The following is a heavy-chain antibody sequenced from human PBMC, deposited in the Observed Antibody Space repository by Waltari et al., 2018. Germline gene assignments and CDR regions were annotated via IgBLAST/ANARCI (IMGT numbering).Heavy chain of an antibody. CDR3: ARGGVLTTGRFFDY. CDR1: GSSIIGGYY. V-gene: IGHV4-38-2*02. CDR2: IYHGGNT. Sequence: QVQLQESGPGLVKPSETLSLNCTVSGSSIIGGYYWGWFRQPPGKGLEWIGSIYHGGNTYHNPSLKSRATISVDTSKNQFSLKLSSVTAADTAVFFCARGGVLTTGRFFDYWGRGTLVTVSS. J-gene: IGHJ4*02. D-gene: IGHD4-4*01.